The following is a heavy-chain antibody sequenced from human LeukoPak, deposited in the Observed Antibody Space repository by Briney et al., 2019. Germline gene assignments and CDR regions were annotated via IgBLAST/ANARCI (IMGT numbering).Heavy chain of an antibody. J-gene: IGHJ1*01. CDR1: GGSISSSSCY. CDR3: ARQYGSWYTFYFQH. CDR2: IYYSGST. D-gene: IGHD6-13*01. V-gene: IGHV4-39*01. Sequence: KPSETLSLTCTVSGGSISSSSCYWGWIRQPPGKGLEWIGSIYYSGSTYYNPSLKSRVTISVDTSKNQFSLKLSSVTAADTAVYYCARQYGSWYTFYFQHWGQGTLVTVSS.